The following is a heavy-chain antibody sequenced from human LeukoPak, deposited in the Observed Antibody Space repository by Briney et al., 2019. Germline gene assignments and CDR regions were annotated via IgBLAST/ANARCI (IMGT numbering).Heavy chain of an antibody. Sequence: PGGSLRLSCAASGFTFSTYIMTWVRQAPGKGLEWVSSISGTSSYIYYADSVKGRFTISRDNAKNSLNLQMNSLRAEDTAIYYCARGGLPYCGGDCYHRGWGQGTLVTVSS. D-gene: IGHD2-21*02. J-gene: IGHJ4*02. CDR1: GFTFSTYI. V-gene: IGHV3-21*01. CDR2: ISGTSSYI. CDR3: ARGGLPYCGGDCYHRG.